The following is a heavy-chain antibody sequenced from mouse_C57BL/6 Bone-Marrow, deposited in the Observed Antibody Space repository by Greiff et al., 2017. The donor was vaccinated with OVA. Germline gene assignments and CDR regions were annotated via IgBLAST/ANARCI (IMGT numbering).Heavy chain of an antibody. CDR2: IDPSDSYT. D-gene: IGHD1-1*01. J-gene: IGHJ2*01. CDR3: ARDYYGTPYYFDY. Sequence: QVQLQQPGAELVKPGASVKLSCKASGYTFTSYWMQWEKQRPGQGLEWIGEIDPSDSYTNYNQKFKGKATLTVDTSSSTAYMQLSSLTSEDSAVYYCARDYYGTPYYFDYWGQGTTLTVSS. CDR1: GYTFTSYW. V-gene: IGHV1-50*01.